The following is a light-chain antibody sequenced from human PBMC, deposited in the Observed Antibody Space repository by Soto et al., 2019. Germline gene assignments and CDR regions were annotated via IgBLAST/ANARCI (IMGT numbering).Light chain of an antibody. CDR3: QQYGSSPALT. V-gene: IGKV3-20*01. CDR2: GAS. Sequence: SVLTQSPSTLSLSPGLRSTLPCRASQSVSSSYLAWYQQKPGQAPRLXIYGASSRATGIPDRFSGSGSGTDFTLTISRLEPQDFAVYYCQQYGSSPALTFGGGTKVDIK. CDR1: QSVSSSY. J-gene: IGKJ4*01.